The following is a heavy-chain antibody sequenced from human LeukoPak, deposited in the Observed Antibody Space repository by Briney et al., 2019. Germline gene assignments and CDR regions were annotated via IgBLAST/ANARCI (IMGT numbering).Heavy chain of an antibody. Sequence: GGSLRLSCAASGFTFSGYDMHWVRKGAGKGLEWVSSILSGGDPFYAASVKGRFTISRDNSKSTLYLQLNSLRAEDTAVCYCGRYYVMDVWGQGTSVTVSS. CDR3: GRYYVMDV. V-gene: IGHV3-13*05. CDR2: ILSGGDP. J-gene: IGHJ6*02. CDR1: GFTFSGYD.